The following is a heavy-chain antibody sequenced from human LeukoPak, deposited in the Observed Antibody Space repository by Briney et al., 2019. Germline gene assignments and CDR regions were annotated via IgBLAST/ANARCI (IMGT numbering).Heavy chain of an antibody. D-gene: IGHD3-10*01. Sequence: ASVKVSCKASGYTFTSYVISWVRQAPGQGLESIGLITAYNGNTNYAQNLQGRVTMTTDTSTSTAYMELRSLRSEDTAVYYCARGMVRGDYYYYMDVWGKGNTVTISS. CDR1: GYTFTSYV. V-gene: IGHV1-18*01. CDR2: ITAYNGNT. CDR3: ARGMVRGDYYYYMDV. J-gene: IGHJ6*03.